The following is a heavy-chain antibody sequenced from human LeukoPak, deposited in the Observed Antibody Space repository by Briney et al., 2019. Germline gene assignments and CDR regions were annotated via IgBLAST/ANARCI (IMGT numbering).Heavy chain of an antibody. V-gene: IGHV3-30-3*01. CDR1: GFTFSSYA. CDR3: ARGAYDFWSGSHWDY. D-gene: IGHD3-3*01. J-gene: IGHJ4*02. Sequence: GGSLRLSCATSGFTFSSYAMHWVRQAPGKGLEWVAVISYDGSNKYYADSVKGRFTISRDNSKNTLYLQMNSLRAEDTAVYYCARGAYDFWSGSHWDYWGQGTLVTVSS. CDR2: ISYDGSNK.